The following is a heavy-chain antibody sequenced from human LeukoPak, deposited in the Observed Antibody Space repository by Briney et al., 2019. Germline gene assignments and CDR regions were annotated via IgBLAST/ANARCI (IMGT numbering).Heavy chain of an antibody. CDR3: ARGGSRSYTSSTLDY. V-gene: IGHV4-59*12. CDR2: ISYSGST. CDR1: GGSITVYY. Sequence: SETLSLTCSVSGGSITVYYWNWIRQSPGKGLEWIGSISYSGSTNYNPSLKSRVTISIDTSKNRFSLKVSSVIAADTAMYYCARGGSRSYTSSTLDYWGQEPWSPSPQ. J-gene: IGHJ4*01. D-gene: IGHD6-6*01.